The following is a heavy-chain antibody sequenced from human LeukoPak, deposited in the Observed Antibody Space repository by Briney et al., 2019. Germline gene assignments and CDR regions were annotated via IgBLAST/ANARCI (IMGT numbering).Heavy chain of an antibody. CDR3: TTERYGEFDY. CDR2: VKRKADGGTP. CDR1: GFTFSNAW. D-gene: IGHD4-17*01. J-gene: IGHJ4*02. Sequence: VGSLRLSCAASGFTFSNAWLNWVRQAPGKGLEWVGRVKRKADGGTPDYAAPVKGRFTISRDDSKNTLYLQMNSLKTEDTAVYYCTTERYGEFDYWGQGTLVTVSS. V-gene: IGHV3-15*01.